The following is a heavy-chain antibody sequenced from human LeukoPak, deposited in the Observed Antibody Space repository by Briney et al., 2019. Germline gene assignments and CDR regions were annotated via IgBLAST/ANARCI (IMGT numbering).Heavy chain of an antibody. V-gene: IGHV1-69*13. CDR1: GDTFSSYA. CDR3: ARDAYRGNHWSF. J-gene: IGHJ4*02. Sequence: SVKVSCKSSGDTFSSYAMNWVRQAPGQGLEWMGGIIPMFATANYAEKFQGRITITADESTTTAYMELSSLRSEDTAVYYCARDAYRGNHWSFWGQGTLVTVSS. D-gene: IGHD1-26*01. CDR2: IIPMFATA.